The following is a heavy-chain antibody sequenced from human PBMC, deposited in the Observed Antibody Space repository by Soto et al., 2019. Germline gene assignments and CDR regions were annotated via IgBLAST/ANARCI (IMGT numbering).Heavy chain of an antibody. CDR3: TRDGYCSGGSCYSHYYYGMDV. CDR1: GFAFGDYA. D-gene: IGHD2-15*01. CDR2: IRSKAYGGTT. J-gene: IGHJ6*02. V-gene: IGHV3-49*04. Sequence: GGSLRLSCTASGFAFGDYAMSWVRQAPGKGLEWVGSIRSKAYGGTTEYAASVKGRFTISRDDSKSIAYLQMNSLKTEDTAVYYCTRDGYCSGGSCYSHYYYGMDVWGQGTTVTVSS.